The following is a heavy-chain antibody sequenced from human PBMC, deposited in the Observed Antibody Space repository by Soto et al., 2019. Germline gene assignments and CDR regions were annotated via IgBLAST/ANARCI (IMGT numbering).Heavy chain of an antibody. J-gene: IGHJ4*02. V-gene: IGHV4-4*07. CDR3: ARDSPFGAVITAHFDY. D-gene: IGHD3-3*01. CDR1: GGSISSYY. Sequence: PSETLSLTCTVSGGSISSYYWSWIRQPAGKGLEWIGRIYTSGSTNYNPSLKSRVTMSVDTSKNQFSLKLSSVTAADTAVYYCARDSPFGAVITAHFDYWGQGTLVTVSS. CDR2: IYTSGST.